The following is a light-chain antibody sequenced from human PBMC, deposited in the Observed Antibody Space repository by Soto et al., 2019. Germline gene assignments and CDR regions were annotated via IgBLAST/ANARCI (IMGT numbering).Light chain of an antibody. Sequence: QSVLTQPPSVSAAPGQEVTISCSGSSSNIAANSVSWYQHLPGTDPTLLIYDTDRRPSCIPARFSGSKSGTSATLDITGRQTGDEADYYCGAWETSLNVYVFGSGTQLTVL. CDR3: GAWETSLNVYV. V-gene: IGLV1-51*01. CDR1: SSNIAANS. J-gene: IGLJ1*01. CDR2: DTD.